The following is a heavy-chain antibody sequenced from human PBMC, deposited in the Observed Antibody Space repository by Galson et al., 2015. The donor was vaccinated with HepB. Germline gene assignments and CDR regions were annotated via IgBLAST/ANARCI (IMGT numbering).Heavy chain of an antibody. CDR1: GYTFKKHG. D-gene: IGHD6-6*01. CDR3: ARARYSSSPPDF. CDR2: ISAYNDNT. Sequence: SVKVSCKASGYTFKKHGISWVRQAPGQGLEWVGWISAYNDNTNYAQQFQGRVTMTTDTSTSTAYMEMRSLRSDDTAVYYCARARYSSSPPDFWGQGTLVTVSS. V-gene: IGHV1-18*01. J-gene: IGHJ4*02.